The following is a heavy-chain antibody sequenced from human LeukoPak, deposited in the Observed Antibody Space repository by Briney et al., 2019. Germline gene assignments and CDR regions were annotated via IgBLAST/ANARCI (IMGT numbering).Heavy chain of an antibody. CDR1: GYTFTSYA. V-gene: IGHV7-4-1*02. CDR3: ARDVRLAAAGARGLGY. D-gene: IGHD6-13*01. CDR2: INTNTGNP. Sequence: GASVKVSCKASGYTFTSYAMNWVRQAPGQGLEWMGWINTNTGNPTYAQGFTGRFVFSLDTSVSTAYLQISSLKAEDTAVYYCARDVRLAAAGARGLGYWGQGTLVPVSS. J-gene: IGHJ4*02.